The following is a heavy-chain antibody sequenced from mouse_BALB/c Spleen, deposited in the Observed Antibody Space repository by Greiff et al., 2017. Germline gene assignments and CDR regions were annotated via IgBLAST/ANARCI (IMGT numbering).Heavy chain of an antibody. Sequence: EVKLVESGGGLVQPGGSRKLSCAASGFTFSSFGMHWVRQAPEKGLECVAYISSGSSTIYYADTVKGRFTISRDNPKNTLFLQMTSLRSEDTAMYYCARSGNAMDYWGQGTSVTVSS. CDR3: ARSGNAMDY. J-gene: IGHJ4*01. CDR2: ISSGSSTI. V-gene: IGHV5-17*02. CDR1: GFTFSSFG.